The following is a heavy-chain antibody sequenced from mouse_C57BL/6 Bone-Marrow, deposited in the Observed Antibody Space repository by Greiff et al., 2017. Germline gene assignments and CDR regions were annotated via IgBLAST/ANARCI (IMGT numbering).Heavy chain of an antibody. Sequence: QVQLQQPGAELVKPGASVKMSCKASGYTFTSYWITWVKQRPGQGLEWIGDIYPGSGSTNYNEKFKSKVTLTVDTSSSTAYMQLSSLTSEDSAVYYCARSDYGNYSYYFDYWGQGTTLTVSS. CDR3: ARSDYGNYSYYFDY. CDR1: GYTFTSYW. CDR2: IYPGSGST. V-gene: IGHV1-55*01. D-gene: IGHD2-1*01. J-gene: IGHJ2*01.